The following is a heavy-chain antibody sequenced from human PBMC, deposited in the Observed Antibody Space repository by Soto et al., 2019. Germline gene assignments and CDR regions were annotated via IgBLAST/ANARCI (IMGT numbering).Heavy chain of an antibody. D-gene: IGHD2-15*01. CDR2: ISGSGGST. Sequence: PGGSLRLSCAASGFTFSSYAMSWVRQAPGKGLEWVSAISGSGGSTYYADSVKGRFTISRDNSKNTLYLQMNSLRAEDTAVYYCATDIVVVVASDAFDIWGQGTMVTVSS. J-gene: IGHJ3*02. CDR1: GFTFSSYA. V-gene: IGHV3-23*01. CDR3: ATDIVVVVASDAFDI.